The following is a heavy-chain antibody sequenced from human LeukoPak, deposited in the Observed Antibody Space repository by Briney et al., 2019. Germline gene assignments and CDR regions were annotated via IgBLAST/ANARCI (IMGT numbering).Heavy chain of an antibody. CDR2: INPSGGGT. CDR3: ARRGDYGDSLSYYTMDV. D-gene: IGHD4-17*01. Sequence: ASVKVSCKASGYSFISYYIHWVRQAPGQGLEWMGIINPSGGGTSYAQKFQGRVTMTRDTSTSTVYMELSSLRSEDTAVYYCARRGDYGDSLSYYTMDVWGQGTTVTVSS. J-gene: IGHJ6*02. CDR1: GYSFISYY. V-gene: IGHV1-46*01.